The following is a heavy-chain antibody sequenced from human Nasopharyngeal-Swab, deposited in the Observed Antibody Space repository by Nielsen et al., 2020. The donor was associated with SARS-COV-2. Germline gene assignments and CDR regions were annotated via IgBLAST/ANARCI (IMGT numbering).Heavy chain of an antibody. CDR1: GGSISSYY. D-gene: IGHD3-9*01. Sequence: SETLSLTCTVSGGSISSYYWSWIRQPAGKRLEWIGRIYTSGSTNYNPSLKSRVTMSVDTSKNQFSLKLSSVTAADTAVYYCARGKPAYDILTGYSTRPYYYYYGMDVWGQGTTVTVSS. V-gene: IGHV4-4*07. J-gene: IGHJ6*02. CDR3: ARGKPAYDILTGYSTRPYYYYYGMDV. CDR2: IYTSGST.